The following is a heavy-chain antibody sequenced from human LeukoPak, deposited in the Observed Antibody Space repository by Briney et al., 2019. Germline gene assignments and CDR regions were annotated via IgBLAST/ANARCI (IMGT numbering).Heavy chain of an antibody. Sequence: GGSLRLSCAASGFTVSSNYMSWVRQAPGKGLEWVSAIYSGGSTYYADSVKGRFTISRDNSKNTLYLQMNSLGAEDTAVYYCAKDLAPGSYYSPNWFDPWGQGTLVTVSS. J-gene: IGHJ5*02. CDR1: GFTVSSNY. CDR2: IYSGGST. D-gene: IGHD3-10*01. CDR3: AKDLAPGSYYSPNWFDP. V-gene: IGHV3-53*01.